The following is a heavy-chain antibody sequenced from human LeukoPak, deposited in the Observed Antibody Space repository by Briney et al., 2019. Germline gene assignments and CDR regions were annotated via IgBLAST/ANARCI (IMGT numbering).Heavy chain of an antibody. CDR3: ARGYCSSTSCYNFDY. J-gene: IGHJ4*02. CDR2: INHSGST. V-gene: IGHV4-34*01. D-gene: IGHD2-2*02. CDR1: GGSFSGYY. Sequence: SETPSLTCAVYGGSFSGYYWSWIRHPPGKGLEWIGEINHSGSTNYNPSLKSRVTISVDTSKNQFSLKLSSVTAADTAVYYCARGYCSSTSCYNFDYWGQGTLITVSS.